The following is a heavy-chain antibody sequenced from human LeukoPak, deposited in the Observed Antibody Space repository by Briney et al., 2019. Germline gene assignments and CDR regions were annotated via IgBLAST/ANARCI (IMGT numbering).Heavy chain of an antibody. D-gene: IGHD2-2*01. CDR3: ARLYCSGTSCSSSFDY. CDR2: IKQDGSAK. J-gene: IGHJ4*02. CDR1: GFTFSTYW. V-gene: IGHV3-7*04. Sequence: GGSLRLSCAASGFTFSTYWMSWVRQAPGKGLEWVANIKQDGSAKYYVDSVMGRFTISRDNARNSLYLQMNSLRAEDAAVYYCARLYCSGTSCSSSFDYWGQGALVTVSS.